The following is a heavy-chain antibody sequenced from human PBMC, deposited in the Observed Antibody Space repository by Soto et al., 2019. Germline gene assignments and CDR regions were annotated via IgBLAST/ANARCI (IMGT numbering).Heavy chain of an antibody. CDR3: ARSWDGYCFYS. Sequence: SVKVSCKASGGTFSSYAISWVRQAPGQGLEWMGGIIPIFGTANYAQKFQGRVAITADEFTSTAYMELSSLRSEDTAVYYCARSWDGYCFYSRGQGSLGTVSS. J-gene: IGHJ4*02. D-gene: IGHD3-16*01. CDR2: IIPIFGTA. CDR1: GGTFSSYA. V-gene: IGHV1-69*13.